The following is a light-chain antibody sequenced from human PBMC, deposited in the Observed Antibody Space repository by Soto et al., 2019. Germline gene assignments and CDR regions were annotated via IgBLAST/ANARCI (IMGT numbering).Light chain of an antibody. CDR3: RQYYNWPPIT. J-gene: IGKJ5*01. V-gene: IGKV3-15*01. CDR2: GAS. Sequence: EILMTQSPAILSVSPGERATLSCMASQSVTSNLAWFQQKPGQAPRLLIYGASTRATGVPDRFSGSGSGTEFTLTISSLQSEDIAVYFCRQYYNWPPITFGQGTRLEN. CDR1: QSVTSN.